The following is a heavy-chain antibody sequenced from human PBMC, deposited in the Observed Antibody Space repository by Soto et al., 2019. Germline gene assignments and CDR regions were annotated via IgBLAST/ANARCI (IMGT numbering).Heavy chain of an antibody. CDR1: GFTFSSYA. Sequence: GGSLRLSCAASGFTFSSYAMSWVRQAPGKGLEWVSAISGSGGSTYYADSVKGRFTISRDNSKNTLYLQMNSLRAEDTAVYYSAKDNDRGVINYFDYWGQGTLVTVSS. V-gene: IGHV3-23*01. CDR2: ISGSGGST. CDR3: AKDNDRGVINYFDY. D-gene: IGHD3-10*02. J-gene: IGHJ4*02.